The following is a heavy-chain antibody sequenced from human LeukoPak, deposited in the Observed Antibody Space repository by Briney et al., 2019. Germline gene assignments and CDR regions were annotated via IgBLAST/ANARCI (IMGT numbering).Heavy chain of an antibody. V-gene: IGHV4-59*12. D-gene: IGHD3-3*01. J-gene: IGHJ6*03. CDR2: IYYSGST. Sequence: SETLSLTCTVSGGSISSYYWSWIRQPPGKGLEWIGYIYYSGSTNYNPSLKSRVTISVDTSKNQFSLKLSSVTAADTAVYYCARGVPTYDFWSGYQLNYYYYMDVWGKGTTVTVSS. CDR1: GGSISSYY. CDR3: ARGVPTYDFWSGYQLNYYYYMDV.